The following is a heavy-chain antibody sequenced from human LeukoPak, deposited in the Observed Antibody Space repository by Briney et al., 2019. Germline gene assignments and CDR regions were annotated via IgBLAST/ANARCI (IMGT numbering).Heavy chain of an antibody. CDR3: ASLGVDGYSSSSY. V-gene: IGHV4-34*01. Sequence: SETLSLTCAVYGGSFSGYYWSWIRQPPGKGLEWIGEINHSGSTNYNPSLKSRVTISVDTSKNQFSLKLSSVTAADTAVYYCASLGVDGYSSSSYWGQGTLVTVSS. CDR1: GGSFSGYY. J-gene: IGHJ4*02. CDR2: INHSGST. D-gene: IGHD6-6*01.